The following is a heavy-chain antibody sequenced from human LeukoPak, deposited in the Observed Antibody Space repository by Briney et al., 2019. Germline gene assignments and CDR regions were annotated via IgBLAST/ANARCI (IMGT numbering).Heavy chain of an antibody. D-gene: IGHD3-3*01. CDR1: GGSFSGYY. V-gene: IGHV4-34*01. CDR3: ARDNRFLEWLSSPLYYMDV. Sequence: SETLSLTCAVYGGSFSGYYWSWIRQPPGKGLEWIGEINHSGSTNYNPSLKSRVTISVDTSKNQFSLKLSSVTAADTAVYYCARDNRFLEWLSSPLYYMDVWGKGTTVTVSS. J-gene: IGHJ6*03. CDR2: INHSGST.